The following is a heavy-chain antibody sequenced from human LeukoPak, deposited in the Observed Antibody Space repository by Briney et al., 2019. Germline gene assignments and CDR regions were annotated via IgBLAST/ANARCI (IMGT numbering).Heavy chain of an antibody. CDR3: ARELVARQDLDY. CDR2: IDTSGRDT. J-gene: IGHJ4*02. Sequence: GGSLRLSCVASGFTFSGNSMNWVRQPPGKGLEWVSSIDTSGRDTYYAGSVKGRFAISRDNAKNSLYLQMNSLRAEDTAVYYCARELVARQDLDYWGQGTLVTVSS. V-gene: IGHV3-21*01. D-gene: IGHD6-6*01. CDR1: GFTFSGNS.